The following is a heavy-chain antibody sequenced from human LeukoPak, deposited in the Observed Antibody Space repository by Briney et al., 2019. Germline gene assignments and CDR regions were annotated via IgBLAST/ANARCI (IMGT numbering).Heavy chain of an antibody. CDR3: ARASGSYFSPAFDY. CDR1: GGSISSSSYY. V-gene: IGHV4-39*07. D-gene: IGHD1-26*01. CDR2: INHSGST. J-gene: IGHJ4*02. Sequence: PSETLSLTCTVSGGSISSSSYYWGWIRQPPGKGLEWIGEINHSGSTNYNPSLKSRVTISVDTSKNQFSLKLSSVTAADTAVYYCARASGSYFSPAFDYWGQGTLVTVSS.